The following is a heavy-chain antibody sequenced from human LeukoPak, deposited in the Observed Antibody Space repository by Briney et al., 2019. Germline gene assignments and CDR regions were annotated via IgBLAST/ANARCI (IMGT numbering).Heavy chain of an antibody. J-gene: IGHJ4*02. CDR2: ISSSSSYI. D-gene: IGHD2-2*01. CDR1: GFTFSSYS. V-gene: IGHV3-21*01. CDR3: ATLSPDCSSTSCRDY. Sequence: GGSLRLSCAASGFTFSSYSMNWVRQAPGKGLEWVSPISSSSSYIYYADSVKGRFTISRDNAKNSLYLQMNSLRAEDTAVYYCATLSPDCSSTSCRDYWGQGTLVTVSS.